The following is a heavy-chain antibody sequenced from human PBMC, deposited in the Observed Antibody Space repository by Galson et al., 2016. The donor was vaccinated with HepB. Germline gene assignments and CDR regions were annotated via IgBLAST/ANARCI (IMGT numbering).Heavy chain of an antibody. CDR1: GDSMSSHDW. CDR3: AKYSSSSNVAYQYFGMDV. V-gene: IGHV3-7*01. J-gene: IGHJ6*04. Sequence: ETLSLTCGVSGDSMSSHDWWSWIRQPPGKGLEWVASIKQDGSEAYHVDSVRGRFTISRDNAKSSLYLQMTSLRVEDTAVYYCAKYSSSSNVAYQYFGMDVWGKGTTVTVSS. CDR2: IKQDGSEA. D-gene: IGHD6-6*01.